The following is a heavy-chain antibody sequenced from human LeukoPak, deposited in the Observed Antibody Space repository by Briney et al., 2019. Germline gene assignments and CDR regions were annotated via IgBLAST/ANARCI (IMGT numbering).Heavy chain of an antibody. CDR2: IYYSGST. J-gene: IGHJ4*02. CDR1: GGSISSYY. V-gene: IGHV4-59*01. CDR3: ARVSYSGSYYY. D-gene: IGHD1-26*01. Sequence: SETLSLTCTVSGGSISSYYWSWIRQPPGKGLEWIGYIYYSGSTNYNPSLKSRVTISVDTSKNQFSLKLSSVTAADTAVYYCARVSYSGSYYYWGQGTLVTVSS.